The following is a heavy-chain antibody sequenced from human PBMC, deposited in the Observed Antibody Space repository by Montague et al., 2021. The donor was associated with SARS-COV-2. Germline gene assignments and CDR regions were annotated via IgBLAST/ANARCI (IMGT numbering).Heavy chain of an antibody. V-gene: IGHV3-30-3*01. CDR3: AGGTSGYDWSLTMFFGGYYHGMDV. CDR2: ISYDGSNK. CDR1: GFTFSSYA. Sequence: SLRLSCAASGFTFSSYAMHWVRQAPGKGLEWASVISYDGSNKYYADSVKGRFTISRDNSKNTLYLQMNSLRAEDTAVYYCAGGTSGYDWSLTMFFGGYYHGMDVWGQGTTVTVSS. D-gene: IGHD5-12*01. J-gene: IGHJ6*02.